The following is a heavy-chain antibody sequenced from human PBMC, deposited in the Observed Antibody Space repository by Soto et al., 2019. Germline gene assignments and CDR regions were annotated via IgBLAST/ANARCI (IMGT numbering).Heavy chain of an antibody. J-gene: IGHJ6*02. CDR2: ISRSGGS. Sequence: QVQLQESGPGLVKPSGTLSLSCAVSGGSITNTKWWTWVRQAPGKGLEWIGEISRSGGSTYNPSLKGRVAMSVETSTNQCSLTLSSVTAADTAVYYCATHTISVAWDVWGQGTPVTVS. D-gene: IGHD2-15*01. V-gene: IGHV4-4*02. CDR3: ATHTISVAWDV. CDR1: GGSITNTKW.